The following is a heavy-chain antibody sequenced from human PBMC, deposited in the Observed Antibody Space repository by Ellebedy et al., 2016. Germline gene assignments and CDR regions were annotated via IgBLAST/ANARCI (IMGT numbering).Heavy chain of an antibody. D-gene: IGHD1-26*01. J-gene: IGHJ6*03. Sequence: GGSLRLXCAASGFTFSSYGMHWVRQAPGKGLEWVAVISYDGSNKYYADSVKGRFTISRDNSKNTLYLQMNSLRAEDTAVYYCARARVGEPLYYMDVWGKGTTVTVSS. CDR1: GFTFSSYG. V-gene: IGHV3-30*03. CDR3: ARARVGEPLYYMDV. CDR2: ISYDGSNK.